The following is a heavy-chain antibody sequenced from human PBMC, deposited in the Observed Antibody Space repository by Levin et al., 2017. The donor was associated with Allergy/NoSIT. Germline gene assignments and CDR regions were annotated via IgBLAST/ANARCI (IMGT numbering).Heavy chain of an antibody. D-gene: IGHD6-19*01. V-gene: IGHV1-69*13. J-gene: IGHJ6*02. CDR2: IIPIFGTA. CDR3: ARDQRLASPLYGMDV. Sequence: ASVKVSCKASGGTFSSYAISWVRQAPGQGLEWMGGIIPIFGTANYAQKFQGRVTITADESTSTAYMELSSLRSEDTAVYYCARDQRLASPLYGMDVWGQGTTVTVSS. CDR1: GGTFSSYA.